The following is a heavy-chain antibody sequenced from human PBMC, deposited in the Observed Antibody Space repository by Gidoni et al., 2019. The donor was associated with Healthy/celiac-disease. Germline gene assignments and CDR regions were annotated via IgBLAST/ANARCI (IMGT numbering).Heavy chain of an antibody. J-gene: IGHJ4*02. CDR2: ISGSGGSK. CDR1: GCTFSSYA. CDR3: AKALRCYKGYFDY. Sequence: ELQLLESGGGLVQPGGSLRLACAASGCTFSSYAMSWVRQAPGKGLGWVSAISGSGGSKYYAGSVKGRFTISRDNCKNTLYLQMNSLGAEDTAVYYCAKALRCYKGYFDYWGQGTLVPVS. D-gene: IGHD3-10*02. V-gene: IGHV3-23*01.